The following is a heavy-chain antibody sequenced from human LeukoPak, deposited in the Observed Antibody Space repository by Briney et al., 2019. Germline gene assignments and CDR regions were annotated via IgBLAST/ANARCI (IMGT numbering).Heavy chain of an antibody. CDR2: IYSGGST. D-gene: IGHD3-9*01. CDR3: ARAYYDILSFDY. V-gene: IGHV3-66*01. J-gene: IGHJ4*02. Sequence: GGSLRLSCAASGFTVSSNYMSWVRQAPGKGLEWVSVIYSGGSTYYADSVKGRFTISRDNSKNTLYLQMNSLRVEDTAVYYCARAYYDILSFDYWGQGTLVTVSS. CDR1: GFTVSSNY.